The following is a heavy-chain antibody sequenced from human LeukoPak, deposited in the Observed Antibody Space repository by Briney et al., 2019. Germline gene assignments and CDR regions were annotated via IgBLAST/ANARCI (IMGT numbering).Heavy chain of an antibody. V-gene: IGHV3-48*01. CDR1: GFTFSSYS. CDR2: ISSSSSTI. D-gene: IGHD7-27*01. J-gene: IGHJ4*02. Sequence: GGSLRLSCAASGFTFSSYSMNWVRQAPGKGLEWVSYISSSSSTIYYADSVKGRFTISRDNAKNSLCLQMNSLRAEDTAVYYCATERNWVFDYWGQGTPVTVSS. CDR3: ATERNWVFDY.